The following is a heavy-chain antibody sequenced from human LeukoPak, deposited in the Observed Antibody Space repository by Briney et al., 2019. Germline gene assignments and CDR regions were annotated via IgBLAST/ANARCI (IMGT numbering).Heavy chain of an antibody. CDR2: ISSSSSYI. CDR3: ARRYDFWSGYLDY. D-gene: IGHD3-3*01. V-gene: IGHV3-21*01. J-gene: IGHJ4*02. Sequence: GGSLGLSCAASGFTFSSYSMNWVRQAPGKGLEWVSSISSSSSYIYYADSVKGRFTISRDNAKNSLYLQMNSLRAEDTAVYYCARRYDFWSGYLDYWGQGTLVTVSS. CDR1: GFTFSSYS.